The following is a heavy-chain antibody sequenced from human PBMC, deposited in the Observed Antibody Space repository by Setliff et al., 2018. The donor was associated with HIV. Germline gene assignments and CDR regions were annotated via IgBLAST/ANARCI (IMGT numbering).Heavy chain of an antibody. J-gene: IGHJ6*03. CDR1: GGSISTYY. CDR2: IYTSGST. V-gene: IGHV4-4*09. Sequence: SETLSLTCTVSGGSISTYYWTWIRQPPGKGLEWIGYIYTSGSTSYNPSLKSRVTMSVDTSKSQFSLKLNSVTAADTAVYYCAKSVDTTMDDYYYVDIWGTGTTVTVSS. D-gene: IGHD5-18*01. CDR3: AKSVDTTMDDYYYVDI.